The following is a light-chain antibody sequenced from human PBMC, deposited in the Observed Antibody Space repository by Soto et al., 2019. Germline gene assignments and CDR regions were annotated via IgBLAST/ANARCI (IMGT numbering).Light chain of an antibody. CDR1: SSDVGGYNY. CDR2: EVS. J-gene: IGLJ1*01. Sequence: QSALTQPASVSGSPGQSITISCTGSSSDVGGYNYVSWYQQHPGKAPKLMIYEVSNRPSGGSNRFSGSKSGNTASLTISGFHAEDEADYYCSSYTSSSTPVFGTGTKLTVL. CDR3: SSYTSSSTPV. V-gene: IGLV2-14*01.